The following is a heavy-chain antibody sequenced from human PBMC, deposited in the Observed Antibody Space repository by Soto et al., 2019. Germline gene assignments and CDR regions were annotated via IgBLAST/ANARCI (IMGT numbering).Heavy chain of an antibody. CDR2: IYYSGGT. Sequence: TLSLTCTVSGGSMSSYYWSWIRQPPGKGLEWIGYIYYSGGTNYNPSLKSRVTISVDTSKNQFSLKLSSVTAADTAVYYCARWMGQQPAHFDYWGQGTLVTVSS. CDR3: ARWMGQQPAHFDY. CDR1: GGSMSSYY. D-gene: IGHD6-13*01. V-gene: IGHV4-59*01. J-gene: IGHJ4*02.